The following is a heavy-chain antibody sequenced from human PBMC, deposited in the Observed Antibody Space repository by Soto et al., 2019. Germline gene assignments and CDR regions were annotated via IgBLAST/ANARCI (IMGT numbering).Heavy chain of an antibody. V-gene: IGHV1-18*01. Sequence: GASVKVSCKASGYTFTSYGISWVRQAPGQGLEWMGWISAYNGNTNYAQKLQGRVTMTADTSTSTAYMELRSLRSDDTAVYYCARVDVEWELLRSGYWGQGTLVTVSS. CDR1: GYTFTSYG. J-gene: IGHJ4*02. CDR2: ISAYNGNT. D-gene: IGHD1-26*01. CDR3: ARVDVEWELLRSGY.